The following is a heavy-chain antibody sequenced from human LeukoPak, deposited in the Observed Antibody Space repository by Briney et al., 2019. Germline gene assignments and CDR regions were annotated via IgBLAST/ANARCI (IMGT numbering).Heavy chain of an antibody. CDR1: GFTFDDYA. J-gene: IGHJ5*02. V-gene: IGHV3-9*01. CDR2: ISWNSGSI. Sequence: PGGSLRLSCAASGFTFDDYAMHWVRQAPGKGLEWVSGISWNSGSIGYADSVKGRFTISRDNAKNSLYLQMNSLRAEDTALYYCARDLRQGYDSRWFDPWGQGTLVTVSS. D-gene: IGHD5-12*01. CDR3: ARDLRQGYDSRWFDP.